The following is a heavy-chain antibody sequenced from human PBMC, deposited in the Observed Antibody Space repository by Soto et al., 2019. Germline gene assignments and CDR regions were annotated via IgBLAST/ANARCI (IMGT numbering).Heavy chain of an antibody. CDR2: MYHSGIT. D-gene: IGHD6-6*01. V-gene: IGHV4-39*07. CDR3: ARSMYSTSAQLYYGMDV. J-gene: IGHJ6*02. Sequence: SETLSLTCTVSGDSITGYHYYWGWIRQAPGKGLEWIGSMYHSGITYYNLSLKSRVTISVDTSKNQLSLKLSSATAADTAVYYCARSMYSTSAQLYYGMDVWGQGTTGTVS. CDR1: GDSITGYHYY.